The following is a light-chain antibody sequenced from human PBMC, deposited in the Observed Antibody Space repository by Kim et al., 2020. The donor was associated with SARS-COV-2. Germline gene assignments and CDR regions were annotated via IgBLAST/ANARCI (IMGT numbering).Light chain of an antibody. Sequence: SYELTQPHSVSVAPGKTASISCGGNNIGSKSVHWCQQKPGQAPVLVISYDSDRPSGIPERFSGSNSGNTATLTIRRVEAGDEADYYCQVWDRTIDHRVVFGGGTQLTVL. CDR3: QVWDRTIDHRVV. V-gene: IGLV3-21*04. CDR1: NIGSKS. CDR2: YDS. J-gene: IGLJ7*01.